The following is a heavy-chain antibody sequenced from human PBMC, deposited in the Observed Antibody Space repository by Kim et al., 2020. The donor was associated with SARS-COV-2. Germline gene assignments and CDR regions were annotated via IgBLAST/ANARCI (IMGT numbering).Heavy chain of an antibody. V-gene: IGHV4-39*01. Sequence: PSLKSRVTISVDTSKNQFSLKLSSVTAADTAVYYCATSYGDYAPYDAFDIWGQGTMVTVSS. J-gene: IGHJ3*02. D-gene: IGHD4-17*01. CDR3: ATSYGDYAPYDAFDI.